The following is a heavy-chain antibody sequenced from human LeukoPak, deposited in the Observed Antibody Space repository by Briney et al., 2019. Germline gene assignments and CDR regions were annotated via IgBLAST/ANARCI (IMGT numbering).Heavy chain of an antibody. CDR1: GYTFTSYG. CDR3: AREHVDTSFDI. J-gene: IGHJ3*02. CDR2: ISGYNGNT. Sequence: ASVKVSCKASGYTFTSYGIIWVRQAPGQGLEWMGWISGYNGNTNYAQKLQGRVTMTTDTSTSTAYMELRSLRSDDTAVYYCAREHVDTSFDIWGQGTMVTVSS. V-gene: IGHV1-18*01. D-gene: IGHD5-18*01.